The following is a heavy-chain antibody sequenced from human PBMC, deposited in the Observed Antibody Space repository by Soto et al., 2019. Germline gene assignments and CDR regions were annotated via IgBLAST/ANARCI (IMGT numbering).Heavy chain of an antibody. Sequence: SETLSLTCTVSGVSISSTPYYWAWIRQPPGMGLEWIGSIDYRRSTDYNPSLKGRVTISVDTSQNHFSLEVRSVTAADTAVYYCATRHLDDPYGGPGGYWGQGTLVTVSS. CDR3: ATRHLDDPYGGPGGY. CDR1: GVSISSTPYY. CDR2: IDYRRST. V-gene: IGHV4-39*01. D-gene: IGHD2-21*01. J-gene: IGHJ4*02.